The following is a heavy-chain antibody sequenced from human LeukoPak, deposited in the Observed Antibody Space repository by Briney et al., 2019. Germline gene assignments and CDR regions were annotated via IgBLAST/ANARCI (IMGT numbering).Heavy chain of an antibody. CDR1: GYTLTELS. CDR2: FDPEDGET. D-gene: IGHD3-22*01. CDR3: ATESPRRQYYYDPNWFDP. J-gene: IGHJ5*02. V-gene: IGHV1-24*01. Sequence: ASVKVSCKVSGYTLTELSMHWVRRAPGKGLEWMGGFDPEDGETIYAQKFQGRVTMTEDTSTDTAYMELSSLRSEDTAVYYCATESPRRQYYYDPNWFDPWGQGTLVTVSS.